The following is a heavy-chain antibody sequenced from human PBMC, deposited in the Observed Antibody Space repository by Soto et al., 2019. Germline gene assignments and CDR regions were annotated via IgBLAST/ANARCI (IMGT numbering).Heavy chain of an antibody. V-gene: IGHV1-69*12. D-gene: IGHD1-1*01. CDR3: ARDKDRLQLGGSYYYILDV. J-gene: IGHJ6*02. Sequence: QVQLVQSGAEVKKPGSSVKVSCKASGGTFSTSAISWVRQAPGQGLEWVGGIMPVFPTPDYAQNFQGRVTITADESTSTAYLELPSLRADDTAVYYCARDKDRLQLGGSYYYILDVWGQGTAIAVSS. CDR1: GGTFSTSA. CDR2: IMPVFPTP.